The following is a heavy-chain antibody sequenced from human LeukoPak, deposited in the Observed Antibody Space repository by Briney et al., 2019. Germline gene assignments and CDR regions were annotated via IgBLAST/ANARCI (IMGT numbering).Heavy chain of an antibody. V-gene: IGHV3-9*01. D-gene: IGHD3-10*01. CDR3: AKDMTSSPVSDYYGSGTSFYGMDV. J-gene: IGHJ6*02. CDR2: ISWNSGSI. CDR1: GFTFDDYA. Sequence: GGPLRLSCAASGFTFDDYAMHWVRQAPGKGLEWVSGISWNSGSIGYADSVKGRFTISRDNAKNSLYLQMNSLRAEDTALYYCAKDMTSSPVSDYYGSGTSFYGMDVWGQGTTVTVSS.